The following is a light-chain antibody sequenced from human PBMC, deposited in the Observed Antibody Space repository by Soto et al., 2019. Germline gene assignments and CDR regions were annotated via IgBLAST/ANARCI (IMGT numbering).Light chain of an antibody. CDR1: QSVGNSH. J-gene: IGKJ5*01. CDR2: GAS. CDR3: QQYGNSLPGT. V-gene: IGKV3-20*01. Sequence: VVLTQSPVTLSFSPGERATLSCRASQSVGNSHVAWYQQRLGLPPRLLIYGASNRATGIPDRFSGSGSGADFTLTISRLEPEDFAVYFCQQYGNSLPGTFGQGTRLEI.